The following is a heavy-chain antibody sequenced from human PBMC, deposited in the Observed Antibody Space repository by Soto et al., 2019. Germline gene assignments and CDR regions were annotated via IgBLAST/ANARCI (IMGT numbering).Heavy chain of an antibody. Sequence: LRVSCAASGFSLTHYRIHWVRQVPGKGLEWVCRVNADGSSTNYAGFAKGRFTISRDNSKNTAYLEMNNLRVDDTALYYCAKAGDWNYVFDFWGQGTSVTVSS. CDR3: AKAGDWNYVFDF. J-gene: IGHJ4*02. V-gene: IGHV3-74*01. CDR2: VNADGSST. CDR1: GFSLTHYR. D-gene: IGHD1-7*01.